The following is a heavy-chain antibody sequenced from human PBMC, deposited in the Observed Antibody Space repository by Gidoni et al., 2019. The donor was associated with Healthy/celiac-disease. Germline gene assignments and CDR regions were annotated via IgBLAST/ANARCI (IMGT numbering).Heavy chain of an antibody. V-gene: IGHV5-51*01. D-gene: IGHD3-22*01. CDR3: ARPRGYYDSRNPDAFDI. CDR1: GYSFTSSW. Sequence: EVQLVQSGAEVTKPGESPKISCKGSGYSFTSSWIGWVRQMPGKGLEWMGIIYPGDSDTRYSPSFQGQVTISADKSISTAYLQWSSLKASDTAMYYCARPRGYYDSRNPDAFDIWGQGTMVTVSS. CDR2: IYPGDSDT. J-gene: IGHJ3*02.